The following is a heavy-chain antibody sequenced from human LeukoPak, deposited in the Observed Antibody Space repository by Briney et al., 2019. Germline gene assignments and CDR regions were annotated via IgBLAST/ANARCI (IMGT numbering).Heavy chain of an antibody. CDR2: ISWHSGSI. V-gene: IGHV3-9*01. D-gene: IGHD1-1*01. J-gene: IGHJ3*02. CDR3: AKDILSGTPHSGRAFDI. CDR1: GFTFDDYA. Sequence: GRSLRLFCAASGFTFDDYAMHWVREAPGKGLEGGLGISWHSGSIGYADSVKGRFTISRDNAKNSLYLQMSSLRAEDTALYYCAKDILSGTPHSGRAFDIWGQGTMVTVSS.